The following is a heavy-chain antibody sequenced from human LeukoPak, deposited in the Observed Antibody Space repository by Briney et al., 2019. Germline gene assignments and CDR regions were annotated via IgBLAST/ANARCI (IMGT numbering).Heavy chain of an antibody. Sequence: SETLSLTCTVSGGSISSYYWSWIRQPPGKELEWIGYIYYSGSTNYNPSLKSRVTISVDTSKNQFSLKLSSVTAADTAVYYCAREDREGYYFDYWGQGTLVTVSS. V-gene: IGHV4-59*01. CDR3: AREDREGYYFDY. CDR1: GGSISSYY. D-gene: IGHD3-10*01. J-gene: IGHJ4*02. CDR2: IYYSGST.